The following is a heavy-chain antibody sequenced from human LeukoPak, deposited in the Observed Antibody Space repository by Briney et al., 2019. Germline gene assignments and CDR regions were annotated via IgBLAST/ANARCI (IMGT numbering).Heavy chain of an antibody. CDR1: GGSISSSSYY. CDR3: ARHGRSSSWDLDY. Sequence: SETLSLTCTVSGGSISSSSYYWGWIRQPPGKGLEWIGSIYYGGSTYYNPSLKSRVTISVDTSKNQFSLKLSSVTAADTAVYYCARHGRSSSWDLDYWGQGTLVTVSS. CDR2: IYYGGST. J-gene: IGHJ4*02. D-gene: IGHD6-13*01. V-gene: IGHV4-39*01.